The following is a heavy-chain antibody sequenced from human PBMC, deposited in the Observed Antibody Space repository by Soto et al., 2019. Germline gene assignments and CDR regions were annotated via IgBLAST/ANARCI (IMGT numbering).Heavy chain of an antibody. V-gene: IGHV3-74*01. Sequence: EVQLMESGGGLVQPGGSLRLSCAASGFTLSGHWLHWVRQAPGKGLVWVSRISRDGSSTSYADSVKARFTISRHNAANTLFLQLNSLRTEATAVYYCASPATFSMVAADLWGQGTPVTVSS. CDR2: ISRDGSST. CDR1: GFTLSGHW. CDR3: ASPATFSMVAADL. J-gene: IGHJ4*02. D-gene: IGHD2-15*01.